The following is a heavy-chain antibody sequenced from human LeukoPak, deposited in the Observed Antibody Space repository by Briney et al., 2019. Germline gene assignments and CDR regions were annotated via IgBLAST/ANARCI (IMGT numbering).Heavy chain of an antibody. CDR2: ISGSGGST. D-gene: IGHD6-19*01. CDR3: AKGSVAGRYYFDY. CDR1: GFTFSSYA. Sequence: GGSLRLSCAASGFTFSSYAMSWVRQAPGKGLEWVSAISGSGGSTYYADSVKGRFTISRDNSKNTLYLQMNSLRAEGTAVYYCAKGSVAGRYYFDYWGQGTLVTVSS. V-gene: IGHV3-23*01. J-gene: IGHJ4*02.